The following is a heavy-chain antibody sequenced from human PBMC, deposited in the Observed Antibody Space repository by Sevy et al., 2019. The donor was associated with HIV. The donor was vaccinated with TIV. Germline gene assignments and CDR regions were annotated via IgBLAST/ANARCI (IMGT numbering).Heavy chain of an antibody. J-gene: IGHJ4*02. Sequence: GGCLRLSCAASGFTFSSYSMNCVRQAPGKGLEWVSYISSSSSTIYYADSVKGRFTIPRDNAKNSLYLQMNSLRDEDTAVHYCARDEVYDSRGYHGDPFDYWGQGTLVDVSS. CDR2: ISSSSSTI. V-gene: IGHV3-48*02. CDR3: ARDEVYDSRGYHGDPFDY. D-gene: IGHD3-22*01. CDR1: GFTFSSYS.